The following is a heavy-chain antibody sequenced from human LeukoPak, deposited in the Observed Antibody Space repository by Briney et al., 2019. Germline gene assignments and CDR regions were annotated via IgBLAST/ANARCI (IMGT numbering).Heavy chain of an antibody. CDR2: ISGSGGSI. CDR3: AKDRFTMVRGVLYYFDY. CDR1: GFTFSSYG. V-gene: IGHV3-23*01. J-gene: IGHJ4*02. D-gene: IGHD3-10*01. Sequence: GGSLRLSCAASGFTFSSYGMSWVRQAPGKGLEWVSAISGSGGSIYYADSVKGRFTISRDNSKNTLYLQMNSLRAEDTAVYYCAKDRFTMVRGVLYYFDYWGQGTLVTVSS.